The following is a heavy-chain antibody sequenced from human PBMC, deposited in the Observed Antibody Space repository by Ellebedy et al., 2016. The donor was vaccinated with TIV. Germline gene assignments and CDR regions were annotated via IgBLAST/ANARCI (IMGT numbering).Heavy chain of an antibody. V-gene: IGHV4-39*01. Sequence: MPSETLSLTCSVSGGSVSSTRYYWAWIRQPPGRGREYIGSVYYSGSPYYNPSFKSRVTLSADTSKNQFSLNRRTVTAADTAVYYCARTDPWQPIDDWGQGILVSVSS. CDR1: GGSVSSTRYY. CDR3: ARTDPWQPIDD. CDR2: VYYSGSP. D-gene: IGHD2-21*02. J-gene: IGHJ4*02.